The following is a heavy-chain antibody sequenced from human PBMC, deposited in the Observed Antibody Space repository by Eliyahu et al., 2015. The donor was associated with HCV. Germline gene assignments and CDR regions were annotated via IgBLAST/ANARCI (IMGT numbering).Heavy chain of an antibody. CDR3: ARHAVVLLPDAFDV. Sequence: QVHLVQSGAEVKKPGASVRVTCETPGYTFSNYVIHWVRQAPGQRPEWMGWINGGSGNTGYSQKFQGRXIITRDISSRTAYMDLSSLTSEDTAVYYCARHAVVLLPDAFDVWGQGTTVTISS. CDR1: GYTFSNYV. V-gene: IGHV1-3*01. D-gene: IGHD1-14*01. J-gene: IGHJ6*02. CDR2: INGGSGNT.